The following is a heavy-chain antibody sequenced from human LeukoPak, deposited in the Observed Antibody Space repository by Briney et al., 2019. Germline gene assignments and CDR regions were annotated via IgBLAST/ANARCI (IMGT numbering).Heavy chain of an antibody. CDR3: ARSWRRIVGATPFPFDY. D-gene: IGHD1-26*01. J-gene: IGHJ4*02. V-gene: IGHV1-2*06. CDR1: GYTFTGYY. CDR2: INPNSGGT. Sequence: ASVTVSCKASGYTFTGYYMHWVRQAPGQGLEWMGRINPNSGGTNYAQKLQGRVTMTRDTSISTAYMELSRLRSDDTAVYYCARSWRRIVGATPFPFDYWGQGTLVTVSS.